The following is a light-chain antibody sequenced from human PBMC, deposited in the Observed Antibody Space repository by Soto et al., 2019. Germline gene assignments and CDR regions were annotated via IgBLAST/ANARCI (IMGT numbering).Light chain of an antibody. CDR1: QNINTY. CDR2: DAA. Sequence: DIQVTQSPYSLSAAVGDRVTIACRASQNINTYLNWYQQKPGKAPKLLIFDAASSQSGVPSRFSGGGSRTHVTLSITSLQPEDFATYYCQQTSSAPFTFGPGTKVDIK. CDR3: QQTSSAPFT. J-gene: IGKJ3*01. V-gene: IGKV1-39*01.